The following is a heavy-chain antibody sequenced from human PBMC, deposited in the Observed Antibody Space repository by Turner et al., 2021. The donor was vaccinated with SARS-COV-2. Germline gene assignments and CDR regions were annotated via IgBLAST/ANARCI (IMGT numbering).Heavy chain of an antibody. CDR2: IIPIFGTA. D-gene: IGHD2-15*01. Sequence: QVQLVQSGAEVKKPGSSVKVSCKASGGTLSSYSISWVRQAPGQGLEWMGGIIPIFGTANYAQKFQGRVTITADESTSTAYMELSSLRSEDTAVYYCARYCSGGSCYSFGYYYYGMDVWGQGTTVTVSS. J-gene: IGHJ6*02. V-gene: IGHV1-69*01. CDR1: GGTLSSYS. CDR3: ARYCSGGSCYSFGYYYYGMDV.